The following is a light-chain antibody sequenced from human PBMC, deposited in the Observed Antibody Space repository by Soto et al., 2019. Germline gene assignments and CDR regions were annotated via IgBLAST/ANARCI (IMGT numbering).Light chain of an antibody. CDR3: SSYTSSSTLEV. V-gene: IGLV2-14*03. CDR2: DVS. J-gene: IGLJ1*01. CDR1: SSDIGGYNY. Sequence: QSALTQPASVSGSPGQSITISCTGTSSDIGGYNYVSWYQQHPGKAPKLMICDVSNRPSGVSNRFSGSKFGNTASLTISGLQAEDEAAYYCSSYTSSSTLEVFGTGTKVTVL.